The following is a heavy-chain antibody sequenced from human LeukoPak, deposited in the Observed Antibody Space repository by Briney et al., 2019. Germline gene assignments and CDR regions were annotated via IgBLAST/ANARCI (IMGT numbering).Heavy chain of an antibody. Sequence: PSETLSLTCTVSGGSISSYYWSWIRQPPGKGLEWIGYIYYSGSTNYNPSLKSRVTISVDTSKNQFSLKLSSVTAADTAVYYCAGGRYYDFWSGYGQSFDYWGQGTLVTVSS. V-gene: IGHV4-59*01. D-gene: IGHD3-3*01. CDR3: AGGRYYDFWSGYGQSFDY. CDR2: IYYSGST. CDR1: GGSISSYY. J-gene: IGHJ4*02.